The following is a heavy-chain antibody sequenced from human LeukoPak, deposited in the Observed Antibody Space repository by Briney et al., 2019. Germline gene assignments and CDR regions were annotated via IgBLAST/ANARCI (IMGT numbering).Heavy chain of an antibody. CDR1: GYSISSGYY. Sequence: PSETLSLTCTVSGYSISSGYYWGWIRQPPGKGLEWIGSIYHSGSTYYNPSLKSRVTISVDTSKNQFSLKLSSVTAADTAVYYCARDQSTVTPFDYWGQGTLVTVSS. J-gene: IGHJ4*02. D-gene: IGHD4-17*01. V-gene: IGHV4-38-2*02. CDR2: IYHSGST. CDR3: ARDQSTVTPFDY.